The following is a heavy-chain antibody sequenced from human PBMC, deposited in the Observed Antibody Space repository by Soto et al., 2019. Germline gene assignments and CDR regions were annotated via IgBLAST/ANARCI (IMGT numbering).Heavy chain of an antibody. CDR1: GGNISGYY. J-gene: IGHJ5*02. D-gene: IGHD3-3*01. CDR2: IYSSGNT. CDR3: ARGQRFSDWFDP. Sequence: SATLSITCSVSGGNISGYYWTWIRQPAGKGLEWIGRIYSSGNTKYNPSLQSRVTMSLDTSNNQFSLRLTSVTAADTAVYYCARGQRFSDWFDPWGQGTLVTVS. V-gene: IGHV4-4*07.